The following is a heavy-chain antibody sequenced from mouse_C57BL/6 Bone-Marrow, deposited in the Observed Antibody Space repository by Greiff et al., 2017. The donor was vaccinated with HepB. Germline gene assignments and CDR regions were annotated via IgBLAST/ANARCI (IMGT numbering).Heavy chain of an antibody. Sequence: VQLQQPGAELVKPGASVKLSCKASGYTFTSYWMHWVKQRPGQGLEWIGMIHPNSGSTNYNEKFKSKATLTVDKSSSTAYMQLSSLTSEDSAVYYCARGVGYGSSYYFDYWGQGTTLTVSS. V-gene: IGHV1-64*01. CDR2: IHPNSGST. CDR1: GYTFTSYW. J-gene: IGHJ2*01. CDR3: ARGVGYGSSYYFDY. D-gene: IGHD1-1*01.